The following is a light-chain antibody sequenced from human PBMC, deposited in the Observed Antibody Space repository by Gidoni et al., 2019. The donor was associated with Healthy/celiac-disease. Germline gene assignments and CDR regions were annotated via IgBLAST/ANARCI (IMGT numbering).Light chain of an antibody. CDR1: QSVSSY. CDR3: QQRSNWPGLT. CDR2: DAS. J-gene: IGKJ4*01. Sequence: EIVLTQSPATLSLSPGERATLSCRASQSVSSYLAWYQQKPGQAPRLLIYDASTRATGIPARFSGSGSGTDFTLTISSLEPEDFAVYYCQQRSNWPGLTFGGXTKVEIK. V-gene: IGKV3-11*01.